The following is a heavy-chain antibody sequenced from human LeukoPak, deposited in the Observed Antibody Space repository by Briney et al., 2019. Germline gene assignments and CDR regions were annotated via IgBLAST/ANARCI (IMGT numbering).Heavy chain of an antibody. V-gene: IGHV4-59*01. CDR3: ARGGGDYNGSGDWFDP. J-gene: IGHJ5*02. Sequence: SETLSLTCSVSGDSISNYYWTWIRQPPGKGLEWIGYIYYTGQTSYNPSLKSRVTISVDTSKGRFSLRLTSVTAADTAMYYCARGGGDYNGSGDWFDPWGQGTLVTVSS. CDR2: IYYTGQT. CDR1: GDSISNYY. D-gene: IGHD3-10*01.